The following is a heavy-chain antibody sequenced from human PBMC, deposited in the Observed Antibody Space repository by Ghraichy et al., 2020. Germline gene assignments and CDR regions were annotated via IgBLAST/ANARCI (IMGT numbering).Heavy chain of an antibody. J-gene: IGHJ6*02. CDR1: GFTFSSYS. Sequence: GGSLRLSCAASGFTFSSYSMNWVRQAPGKGLEWVSSISSSSSYIYYADSVKGRFTISRDNAKNSLYLQMNSLRAEDTAVYYCARDIIDRTIWGPDYYGMDVWGQGTTVTVSS. V-gene: IGHV3-21*01. CDR2: ISSSSSYI. D-gene: IGHD3-3*01. CDR3: ARDIIDRTIWGPDYYGMDV.